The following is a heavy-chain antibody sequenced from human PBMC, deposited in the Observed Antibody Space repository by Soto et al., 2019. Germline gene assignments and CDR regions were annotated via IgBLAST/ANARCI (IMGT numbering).Heavy chain of an antibody. V-gene: IGHV4-59*03. J-gene: IGHJ4*02. CDR1: GDSMSPFY. Sequence: QVQLQESGPGLVKPSETLSLTCTVSGDSMSPFYWSWIRQPPGKGLEWIGYIYDIGTTTYNPSLKSRVTISLDSSKNQFSLKLTSVTAADTAVYYCAKFRRNYFGDWGQGTLVTVSS. D-gene: IGHD3-10*01. CDR3: AKFRRNYFGD. CDR2: IYDIGTT.